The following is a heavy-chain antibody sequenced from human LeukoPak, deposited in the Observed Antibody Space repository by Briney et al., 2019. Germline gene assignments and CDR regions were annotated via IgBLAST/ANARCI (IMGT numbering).Heavy chain of an antibody. V-gene: IGHV3-21*01. D-gene: IGHD3-22*01. CDR2: ISSSSSYI. CDR3: ARARGYYDSSGYYYGY. Sequence: PGGSLRLSCAASGFTFSSYSMNWVRQAPGKGLEWVSSISSSSSYIYYADSVKGRFTISRDNAKNSLYLQMNSLRAEDTAVYYCARARGYYDSSGYYYGYWGQGTLVTVSS. J-gene: IGHJ4*02. CDR1: GFTFSSYS.